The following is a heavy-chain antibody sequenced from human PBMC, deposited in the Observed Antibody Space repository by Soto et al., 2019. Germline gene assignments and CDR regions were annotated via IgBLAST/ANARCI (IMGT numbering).Heavy chain of an antibody. J-gene: IGHJ6*02. CDR1: GYTFTSYG. V-gene: IGHV1-18*01. CDR3: AREDIVVVPAARTPMYGMDV. D-gene: IGHD2-2*01. Sequence: ASVKVSCKASGYTFTSYGISWVRQAPGQGLEWMGWISAYNGNTNYAQKLQGRVTMTTDTSTSTAYMELRSLRSDDTAVYYCAREDIVVVPAARTPMYGMDVWGQGTTVTVSS. CDR2: ISAYNGNT.